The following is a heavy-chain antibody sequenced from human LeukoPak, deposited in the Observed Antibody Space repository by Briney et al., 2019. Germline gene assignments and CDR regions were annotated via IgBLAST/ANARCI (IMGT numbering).Heavy chain of an antibody. CDR1: GFTFSSYG. CDR2: IRYDGSNK. Sequence: GGSLRLSCAASGFTFSSYGMQWVRQAPGKGLEWVAFIRYDGSNKQYADSVKGRFTISRDNSKNTLYLQVSSLRAEDTAVYYCAKVYEYGDHDWFDPWGQGTLVTVSS. J-gene: IGHJ5*02. CDR3: AKVYEYGDHDWFDP. V-gene: IGHV3-30*02. D-gene: IGHD4/OR15-4a*01.